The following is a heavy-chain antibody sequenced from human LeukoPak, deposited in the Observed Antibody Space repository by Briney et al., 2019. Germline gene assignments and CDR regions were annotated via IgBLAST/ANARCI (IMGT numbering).Heavy chain of an antibody. CDR2: IYYSGST. CDR3: ARRGGTMEHFDY. Sequence: SETLSLTCTVSGGPISSHYWRWIRQPPGKGLGWIGYIYYSGSTNYNPSLKSRVTISVDTSKNQFSLKLSSVTAADTAVYYCARRGGTMEHFDYWGQGTLVTVSS. CDR1: GGPISSHY. J-gene: IGHJ4*02. D-gene: IGHD3-10*01. V-gene: IGHV4-59*11.